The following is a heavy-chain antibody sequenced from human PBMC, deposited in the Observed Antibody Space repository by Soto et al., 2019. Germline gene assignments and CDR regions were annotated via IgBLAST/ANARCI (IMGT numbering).Heavy chain of an antibody. CDR3: AREDGYCSGGSCHSGGWLEP. V-gene: IGHV1-18*01. CDR1: GYTFTTYG. J-gene: IGHJ5*02. D-gene: IGHD2-15*01. CDR2: ISPYNGNT. Sequence: QVQLVQSGAEVKKPGASVKVSCKTSGYTFTTYGVSWVRQAPGQGLEWMGWISPYNGNTNYAQRLQGRVTLTTDTSTNTAYMELRSLRSYDTALYYCAREDGYCSGGSCHSGGWLEPWGQGTLVTVSS.